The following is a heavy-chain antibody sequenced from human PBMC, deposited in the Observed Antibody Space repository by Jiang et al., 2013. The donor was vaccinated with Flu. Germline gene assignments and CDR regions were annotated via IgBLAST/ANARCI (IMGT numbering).Heavy chain of an antibody. CDR1: GDSVSSNSAA. CDR2: TYYRSKWYN. Sequence: SQTLSLTCAISGDSVSSNSAAWNWIRQSPSRGLEWLGRTYYRSKWYNDYAVSVKSRITINPDTSKNQFSLQLNSVTPEDTAVYYCARDIPRKTYYYDSSGYEQPTYWYFDLWGLAPWSLSPQ. V-gene: IGHV6-1*01. J-gene: IGHJ2*01. CDR3: ARDIPRKTYYYDSSGYEQPTYWYFDL. D-gene: IGHD3-22*01.